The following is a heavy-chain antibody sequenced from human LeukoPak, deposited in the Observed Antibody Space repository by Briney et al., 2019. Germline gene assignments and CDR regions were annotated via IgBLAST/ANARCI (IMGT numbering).Heavy chain of an antibody. CDR2: IYYSGST. CDR3: ARDPTYYDILTGYYKSGAFDI. J-gene: IGHJ3*02. CDR1: GGSISSHY. V-gene: IGHV4-59*11. D-gene: IGHD3-9*01. Sequence: SETLSLTCTVSGGSISSHYWSWIRQPPGKGLEWIGYIYYSGSTNYNPSLKSRVTISVDTSKNQFSLKLSSVTAADTAVYYCARDPTYYDILTGYYKSGAFDIWGKGTMVTVSS.